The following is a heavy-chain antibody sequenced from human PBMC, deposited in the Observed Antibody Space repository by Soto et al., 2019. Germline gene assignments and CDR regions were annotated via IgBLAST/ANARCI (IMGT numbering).Heavy chain of an antibody. J-gene: IGHJ4*02. CDR1: EFTFSTYT. Sequence: GGSLRLSCASSEFTFSTYTVNWVRQAPGKGLEWVSSINGRGNYIYYAESVKGRFTISRDNAKNSLYLQMDRLRAEGTALYYCVREDGKVGTNSAFDYWGLGALVTVSS. D-gene: IGHD1-26*01. V-gene: IGHV3-21*01. CDR2: INGRGNYI. CDR3: VREDGKVGTNSAFDY.